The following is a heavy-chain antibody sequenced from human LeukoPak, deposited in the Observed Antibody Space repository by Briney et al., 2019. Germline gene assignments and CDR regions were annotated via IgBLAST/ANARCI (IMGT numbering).Heavy chain of an antibody. CDR1: GFIFSDYY. CDR2: ISSSGSTM. J-gene: IGHJ4*02. CDR3: ARDPGSGYEEHFDY. D-gene: IGHD5-12*01. V-gene: IGHV3-11*01. Sequence: PGGTLRLSCAASGFIFSDYYMSWIRQAPGKGLEWVSYISSSGSTMYYTDSVKGRFTISRDNAKDSLYLQMNSLRAEDTAVYYCARDPGSGYEEHFDYWGQGTLVTVSS.